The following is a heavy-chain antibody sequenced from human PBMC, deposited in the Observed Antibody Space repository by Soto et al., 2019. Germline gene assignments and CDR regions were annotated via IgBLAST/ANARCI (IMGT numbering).Heavy chain of an antibody. CDR1: GGTFSSYA. J-gene: IGHJ5*02. Sequence: QVQLVQSGAEVKKPGSSVKDSCKASGGTFSSYAISWVRQAPGQGLEWMGEIIPIFGTANYTQKFQGRVTITADESTSPAYMELSSLRSEDTAVYYCARDRGPSSGYYPYWFDPWGQGTLVTVSS. CDR2: IIPIFGTA. V-gene: IGHV1-69*12. CDR3: ARDRGPSSGYYPYWFDP. D-gene: IGHD3-22*01.